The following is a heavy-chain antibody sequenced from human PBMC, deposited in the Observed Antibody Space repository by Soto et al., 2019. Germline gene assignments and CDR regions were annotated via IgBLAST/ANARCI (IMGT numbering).Heavy chain of an antibody. Sequence: ASVKVSCKVSGYTLTELYMHWVRQAPGKGLEWMGGFDPEDGETIYAQKFQGRVTMTEDTSTDTAYMELSSLRSEDTAVYYCATEGRGYCSSTSCYDRVRMDVWGKGTTVTVSS. J-gene: IGHJ6*04. CDR1: GYTLTELY. V-gene: IGHV1-24*01. D-gene: IGHD2-2*01. CDR3: ATEGRGYCSSTSCYDRVRMDV. CDR2: FDPEDGET.